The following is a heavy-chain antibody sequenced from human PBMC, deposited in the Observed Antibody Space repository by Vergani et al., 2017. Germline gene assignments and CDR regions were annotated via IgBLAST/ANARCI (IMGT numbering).Heavy chain of an antibody. J-gene: IGHJ5*02. Sequence: QVDLIESGGGVVQPGGSLRLSCRASGFTFNQYGMHWVRQAPGKGLEWVAVTWYDGNNKQYADSVKGRFTISRDNSKSTMYLQMNSLRDEDTGVYYCARDLRLLYNRFDPWGQGTLVTVSS. CDR2: TWYDGNNK. V-gene: IGHV3-33*01. CDR1: GFTFNQYG. D-gene: IGHD1-14*01. CDR3: ARDLRLLYNRFDP.